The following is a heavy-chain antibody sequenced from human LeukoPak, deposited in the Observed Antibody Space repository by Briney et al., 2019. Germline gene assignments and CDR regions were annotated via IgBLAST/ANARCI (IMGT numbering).Heavy chain of an antibody. CDR3: ARTIGLMVYAGMLDWFDP. CDR1: GGSISNYY. D-gene: IGHD2-8*01. V-gene: IGHV4-4*07. CDR2: ISTGGST. J-gene: IGHJ5*02. Sequence: PSETLSLTCTVSGGSISNYYWSWIRQPAGKGLEWIGRISTGGSTNYNSSLQSRVTMSVDTPKNQFSLKLSSVTAADTAVYYCARTIGLMVYAGMLDWFDPWGQGTLVTVSS.